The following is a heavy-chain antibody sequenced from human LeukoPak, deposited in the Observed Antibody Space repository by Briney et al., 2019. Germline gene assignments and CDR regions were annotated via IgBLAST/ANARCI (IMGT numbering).Heavy chain of an antibody. J-gene: IGHJ4*02. CDR3: ARQRTVVTPEFFDY. V-gene: IGHV4-39*01. Sequence: SETLSLTCTVSGGSISSSSYNWGWIRQPPGKGLEWIGSISYSGSTKYNPSLKSRITISVDTSKNHFSLKLNSVTAADTAIYYCARQRTVVTPEFFDYWGQGTLVIVSS. CDR2: ISYSGST. CDR1: GGSISSSSYN. D-gene: IGHD4-23*01.